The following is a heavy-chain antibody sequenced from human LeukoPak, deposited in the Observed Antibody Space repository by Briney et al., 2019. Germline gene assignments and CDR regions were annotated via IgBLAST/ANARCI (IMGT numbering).Heavy chain of an antibody. CDR2: INHSGST. V-gene: IGHV4-34*01. J-gene: IGHJ5*02. CDR1: GGSFSGYY. CDR3: ASTPTYYYGSGRGFDP. Sequence: SETLSLTCAVYGGSFSGYYWSWIRQPPGKGLEWIGEINHSGSTNYNPSLKSRVTISVDTSKNQFSLKLSSVTAADTAVYYCASTPTYYYGSGRGFDPWGQGTLVTVSS. D-gene: IGHD3-10*01.